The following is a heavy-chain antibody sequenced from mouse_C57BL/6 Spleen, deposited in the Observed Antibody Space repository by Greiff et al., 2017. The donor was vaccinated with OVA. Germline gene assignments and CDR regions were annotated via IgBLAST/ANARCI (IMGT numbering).Heavy chain of an antibody. CDR1: GFTFSNYW. Sequence: DVMLVESGGGLVQPGGSMKLSCVASGFTFSNYWMNWVRQSPEKGLEWVAQIRLKSDNYASPYAESVKGRFTISRDDSKSSVYLQMNNVRAEDTGIYYCAGGGDYFDGWGQGTTLTVS. J-gene: IGHJ2*01. CDR2: IRLKSDNYAS. V-gene: IGHV6-3*01. CDR3: AGGGDYFDG.